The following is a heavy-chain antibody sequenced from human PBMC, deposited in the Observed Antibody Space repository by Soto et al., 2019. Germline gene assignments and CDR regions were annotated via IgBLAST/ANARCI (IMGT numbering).Heavy chain of an antibody. D-gene: IGHD2-8*02. J-gene: IGHJ4*02. CDR1: GESFSGYY. CDR3: ARDKITGLFDY. Sequence: PSETLSLTCAVYGESFSGYYWTWIRQPQGTGLEWIGEINHSGSTNYNPSLKSRVTISVDTSKNQFSLKLTSVTAADTAVYYCARDKITGLFDYWGQGTLVTVSS. CDR2: INHSGST. V-gene: IGHV4-34*01.